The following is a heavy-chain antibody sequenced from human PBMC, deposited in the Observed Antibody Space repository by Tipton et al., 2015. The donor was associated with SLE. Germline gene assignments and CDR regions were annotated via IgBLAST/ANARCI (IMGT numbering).Heavy chain of an antibody. CDR2: MYYSGTT. CDR1: GGSIRSSSYY. CDR3: ASDGGGYGSFDI. Sequence: TLSITCTVSGGSIRSSSYYWGWIRQPPGKGLEWIGSMYYSGTTYYNPSLKRRVTVSIDTPNNQFSLNLTSVTAADTAVYYCASDGGGYGSFDIWGHGTVVTVSS. D-gene: IGHD3-22*01. J-gene: IGHJ3*02. V-gene: IGHV4-39*07.